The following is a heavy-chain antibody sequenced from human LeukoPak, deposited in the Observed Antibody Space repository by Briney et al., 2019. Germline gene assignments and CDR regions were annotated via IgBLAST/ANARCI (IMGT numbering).Heavy chain of an antibody. D-gene: IGHD6-19*01. CDR1: GYTFTSYV. Sequence: ASVKVSCKASGYTFTSYVISWVRQAPGQGLEWMGWISAYNDKTNYAQKLQGRVTMTTDTSTSTAYRELRSLRSDDTAMYYCARVGTYSSGWYDDYWGQGTLVTVSS. CDR3: ARVGTYSSGWYDDY. CDR2: ISAYNDKT. V-gene: IGHV1-18*01. J-gene: IGHJ4*02.